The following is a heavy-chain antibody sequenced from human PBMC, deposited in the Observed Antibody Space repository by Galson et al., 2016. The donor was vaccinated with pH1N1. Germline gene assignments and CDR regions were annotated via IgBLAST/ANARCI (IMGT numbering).Heavy chain of an antibody. CDR3: MRAIASGYSY. D-gene: IGHD5-18*01. J-gene: IGHJ4*02. CDR1: GFTFSTYW. Sequence: SLRLSCAASGFTFSTYWMHWVRQAPGKGLEWVANIKQDGSEKYYVDSVKGRFTISRDNGKNSLYLQMNSLRVEDTAVYYCMRAIASGYSYWGQGTLVTVSS. CDR2: IKQDGSEK. V-gene: IGHV3-7*03.